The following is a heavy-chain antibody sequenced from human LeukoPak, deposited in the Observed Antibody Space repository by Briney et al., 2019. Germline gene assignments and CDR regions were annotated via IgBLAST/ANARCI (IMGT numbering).Heavy chain of an antibody. V-gene: IGHV1-69*05. J-gene: IGHJ4*02. CDR2: IIPIFGTA. D-gene: IGHD1-26*01. CDR3: ASSPSGSYYEGYFDY. CDR1: GGTFGTHA. Sequence: ASVKVSCKASGGTFGTHAISWVRQAPGQGLEWMGGIIPIFGTANYAQKFQGRVTITTDESTSTAYTELSSLRSEDTAVYYCASSPSGSYYEGYFDYWGQGTLVTVSS.